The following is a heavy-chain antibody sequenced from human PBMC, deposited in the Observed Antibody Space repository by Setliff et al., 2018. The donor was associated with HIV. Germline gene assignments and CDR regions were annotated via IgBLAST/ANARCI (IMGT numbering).Heavy chain of an antibody. CDR3: VKGSGFDLWSGYPDS. Sequence: GESLKISCAASGFMFDDYAMNWVRQVPGKGLEWVSVISWDGRNIYYADSVKGRFTISRDNNKKSLYLQMNSLRTDDAALYYCVKGSGFDLWSGYPDSWGQGSLVTVSS. D-gene: IGHD3-3*01. CDR1: GFMFDDYA. J-gene: IGHJ4*02. CDR2: ISWDGRNI. V-gene: IGHV3-43*01.